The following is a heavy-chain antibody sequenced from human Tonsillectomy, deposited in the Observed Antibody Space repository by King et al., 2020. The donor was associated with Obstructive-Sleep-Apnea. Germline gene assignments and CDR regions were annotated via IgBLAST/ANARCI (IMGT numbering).Heavy chain of an antibody. CDR3: ARGMSVSAYYYGMDV. CDR2: ISDTSSII. J-gene: IGHJ6*02. Sequence: VQLVESGGGLVKPGGSLRLSCAVSGFTFSSYSMNWVRQAPGKGLEWVSSISDTSSIIYYADSVKGRFTISRDNAKNSLYLQMNSLRAEDTGVYYCARGMSVSAYYYGMDVWGQGTTVTVSS. V-gene: IGHV3-21*01. CDR1: GFTFSSYS. D-gene: IGHD2/OR15-2a*01.